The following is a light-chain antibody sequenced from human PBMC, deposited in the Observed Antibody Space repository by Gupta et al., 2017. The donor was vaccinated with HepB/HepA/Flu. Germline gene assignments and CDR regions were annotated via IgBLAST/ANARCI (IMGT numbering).Light chain of an antibody. CDR2: GSS. CDR3: QQYHSEPWT. V-gene: IGKV3-20*01. J-gene: IGKJ1*01. CDR1: QGVSSSF. Sequence: IVLTQSPGTLSVSAGERAILSCSASQGVSSSFLGWYQEKPGQAPRLLIYGSSNRATGIPDRFSGSGSWTEFTLTISRLVPEDFAVYYCQQYHSEPWTFGQGTKVELK.